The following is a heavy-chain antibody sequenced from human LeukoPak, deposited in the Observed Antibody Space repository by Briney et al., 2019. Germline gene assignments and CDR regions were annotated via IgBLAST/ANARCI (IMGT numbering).Heavy chain of an antibody. J-gene: IGHJ4*02. CDR1: GFTFSSYW. D-gene: IGHD4-17*01. Sequence: PGGSLRLSCAASGFTFSSYWMSWVRQAPGKGLEWVANIKQDGSEKYYVDSVKGRFTISRDNAKNSLCPQMNSLRAEDTGVYYCARDRLSGEYEDYWGQGTVVTVSS. CDR2: IKQDGSEK. V-gene: IGHV3-7*01. CDR3: ARDRLSGEYEDY.